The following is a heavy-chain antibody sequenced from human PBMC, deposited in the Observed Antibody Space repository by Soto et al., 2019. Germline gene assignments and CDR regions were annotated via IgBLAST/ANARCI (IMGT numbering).Heavy chain of an antibody. CDR1: GFTFSDHY. Sequence: GGSLSLSCAASGFTFSDHYLDWVRQAPGKGLEWVGRSRNKANRYTTDYAASVKGRFTISRDDSKNSLYLQMNSLKTEDTAVYYCARVRAVAGTGYFDYWGQGTLVTVSS. CDR3: ARVRAVAGTGYFDY. D-gene: IGHD6-19*01. V-gene: IGHV3-72*01. CDR2: SRNKANRYTT. J-gene: IGHJ4*02.